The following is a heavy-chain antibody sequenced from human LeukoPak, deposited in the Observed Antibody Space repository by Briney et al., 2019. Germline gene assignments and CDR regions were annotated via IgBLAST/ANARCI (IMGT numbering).Heavy chain of an antibody. CDR1: GFTFSSYS. V-gene: IGHV3-21*01. D-gene: IGHD3-3*01. CDR3: ARVPSYDFWSGYYSHYWYFDL. CDR2: ISSSSSYI. J-gene: IGHJ2*01. Sequence: GGSLRLSCAASGFTFSSYSMNWVRQAPGKGLEWVSSISSSSSYIYYADSVKGPFTISRANAKTSLYLQMNSLRAEDTAVYYCARVPSYDFWSGYYSHYWYFDLWGRGTLVTVSS.